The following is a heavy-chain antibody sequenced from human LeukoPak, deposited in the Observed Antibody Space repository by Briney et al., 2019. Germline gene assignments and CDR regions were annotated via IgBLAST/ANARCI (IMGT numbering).Heavy chain of an antibody. CDR1: GGFISSSSYY. J-gene: IGHJ4*02. V-gene: IGHV4-39*01. Sequence: SETLSLTCTVSGGFISSSSYYWGWIRQPPGKGLEWIGSIYYSGNTYYNPSLKSRVTISVDTSKNQFSLKLSSVTAADTAVYYCARVSCSSTSCLDYWGQGTLATVSS. CDR2: IYYSGNT. CDR3: ARVSCSSTSCLDY. D-gene: IGHD2-2*01.